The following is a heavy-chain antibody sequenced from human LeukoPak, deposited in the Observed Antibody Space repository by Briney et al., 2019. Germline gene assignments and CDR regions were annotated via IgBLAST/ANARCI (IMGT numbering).Heavy chain of an antibody. CDR3: AKDGGYCSSTSCYGDFDY. J-gene: IGHJ4*02. CDR2: ISGSGGST. Sequence: GGSLRLSCAASGFTFSSNAMTWVRQAPGKGLEWVSAISGSGGSTYYADSVKGRFTISRDNSKNTLYLQMNSLRAEDTAVYYCAKDGGYCSSTSCYGDFDYWGQGTLVTVSS. CDR1: GFTFSSNA. V-gene: IGHV3-23*01. D-gene: IGHD2-2*01.